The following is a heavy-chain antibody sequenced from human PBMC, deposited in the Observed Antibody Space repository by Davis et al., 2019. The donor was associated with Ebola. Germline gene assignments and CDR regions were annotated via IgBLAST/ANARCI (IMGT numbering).Heavy chain of an antibody. Sequence: GESLKISCAASGFTFSNYWMTWVRQAPGKGLEWVANIKLDGSEKYYVDSVKGRFTISRDNAKNSLYLQMNSLRAEDTAVYFCARPEGGLKVLVPAASAMDVWGKGTTVTVSS. J-gene: IGHJ6*04. CDR3: ARPEGGLKVLVPAASAMDV. V-gene: IGHV3-7*01. CDR2: IKLDGSEK. D-gene: IGHD2-2*01. CDR1: GFTFSNYW.